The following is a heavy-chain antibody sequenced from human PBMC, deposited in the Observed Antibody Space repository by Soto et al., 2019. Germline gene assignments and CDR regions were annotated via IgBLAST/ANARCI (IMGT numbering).Heavy chain of an antibody. J-gene: IGHJ4*02. Sequence: SETLSLTCAVYGGSFSGYYWSWIRQPPGKGLEWIGEINHSGSTNYNPSLKSRVTISVDTSKNQFSLKLSSVTAADTAVYYCARGSPTRYNWNDVHTHFDYWAQGTLVTVSS. CDR3: ARGSPTRYNWNDVHTHFDY. CDR2: INHSGST. D-gene: IGHD1-1*01. CDR1: GGSFSGYY. V-gene: IGHV4-34*01.